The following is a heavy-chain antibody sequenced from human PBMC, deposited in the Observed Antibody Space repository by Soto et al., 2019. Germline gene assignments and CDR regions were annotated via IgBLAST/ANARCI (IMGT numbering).Heavy chain of an antibody. Sequence: QVQLVQSGAEMKKPGSSVKVSCKASGGTFSSYAISWVRQAPGQGLEWMGGIIPIFGTANYAQKFQGRVTITADESTSTAYMELRSPRSEDTAVYYCARGRSHYYYDSSGFQPGVNCDYWGQGTLLTVSS. V-gene: IGHV1-69*01. CDR2: IIPIFGTA. J-gene: IGHJ4*02. D-gene: IGHD3-22*01. CDR3: ARGRSHYYYDSSGFQPGVNCDY. CDR1: GGTFSSYA.